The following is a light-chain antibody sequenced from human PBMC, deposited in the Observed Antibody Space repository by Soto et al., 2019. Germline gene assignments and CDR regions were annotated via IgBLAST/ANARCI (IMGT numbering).Light chain of an antibody. V-gene: IGKV3-15*01. CDR2: GAA. J-gene: IGKJ1*01. CDR1: QSVSSY. CDR3: QQYRSWPRT. Sequence: DIVLTQPPGTLSLSPGERATXXXXASQSVSSYLAWYQQKPGQAPRLLIYGAATXXAGVPARFSGRGSGTEFTLTISSLQSEDFGVYYCQQYRSWPRTFGQGTKVAIK.